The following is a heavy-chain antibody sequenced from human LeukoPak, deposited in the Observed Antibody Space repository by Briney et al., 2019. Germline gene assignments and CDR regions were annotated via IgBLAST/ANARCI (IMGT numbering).Heavy chain of an antibody. CDR3: ARGDISTYHFDY. J-gene: IGHJ4*02. CDR2: LYSDGST. Sequence: GGSLRLSCAASGFTVSSNHMNWVRQAPGKGLEWVSALYSDGSTYYADSVKGRFTISRDNSKNTLYLQMNSLRAEDTAVYYCARGDISTYHFDYWGQGTLVTVSS. D-gene: IGHD3-16*02. CDR1: GFTVSSNH. V-gene: IGHV3-66*01.